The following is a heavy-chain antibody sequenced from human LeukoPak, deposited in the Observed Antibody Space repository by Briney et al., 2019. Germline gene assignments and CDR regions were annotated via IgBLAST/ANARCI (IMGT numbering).Heavy chain of an antibody. CDR3: ARRCSGPTCYTDAYDI. D-gene: IGHD2-2*02. J-gene: IGHJ3*02. CDR2: VYYSGST. V-gene: IGHV4-59*12. Sequence: PSETLSLTCTVSGGSISSYYWTWIRQPPWKGLEWIGYVYYSGSTDYNPSLKSRVTISVDTSNKQFSLNLSSVTAADTAVYYCARRCSGPTCYTDAYDIWGQGTMVTVSS. CDR1: GGSISSYY.